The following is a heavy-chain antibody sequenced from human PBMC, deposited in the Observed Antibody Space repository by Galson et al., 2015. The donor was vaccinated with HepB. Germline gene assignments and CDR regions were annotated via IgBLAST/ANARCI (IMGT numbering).Heavy chain of an antibody. CDR1: GFTFSTYW. CDR3: VRVGSSWYSYLDS. D-gene: IGHD6-13*01. J-gene: IGHJ4*02. V-gene: IGHV3-7*03. Sequence: SLRLCCAASGFTFSTYWMTWGRQAPGKGLEWAANIKQDGSEKNYVDSVKGRFTISRDNAKNSLFLQMNSLRAEDTAVYYCVRVGSSWYSYLDSWGQGTLVTVSS. CDR2: IKQDGSEK.